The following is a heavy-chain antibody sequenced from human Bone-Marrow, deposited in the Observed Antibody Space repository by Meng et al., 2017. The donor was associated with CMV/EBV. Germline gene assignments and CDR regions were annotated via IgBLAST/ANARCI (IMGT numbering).Heavy chain of an antibody. CDR3: ASGGNPAGYYYGMDV. D-gene: IGHD4-23*01. J-gene: IGHJ6*02. CDR1: GYTFTGYY. V-gene: IGHV1-2*02. Sequence: ASVKASCKASGYTFTGYYMHWVRQAPGQGLKWMGWINPNSGGTNYAQKFQGRVTMTRDTSISTAYMELSRLRSDDTAVYYCASGGNPAGYYYGMDVWGQGTTVTVSS. CDR2: INPNSGGT.